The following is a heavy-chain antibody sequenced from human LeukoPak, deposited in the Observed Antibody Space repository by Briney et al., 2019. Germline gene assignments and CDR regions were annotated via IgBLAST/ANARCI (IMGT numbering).Heavy chain of an antibody. V-gene: IGHV4-34*01. D-gene: IGHD2-8*01. J-gene: IGHJ3*02. CDR1: GGSFSGYY. CDR2: INHSGST. CDR3: ARVVLRAFDI. Sequence: SETLSLTCAVYGGSFSGYYWSWIRQPPGKGLEWIGEINHSGSTNYNPSLKSRVTISVDTSKNQFSLKLSSVTAADTAVYYCARVVLRAFDIWGQGTMVTVSS.